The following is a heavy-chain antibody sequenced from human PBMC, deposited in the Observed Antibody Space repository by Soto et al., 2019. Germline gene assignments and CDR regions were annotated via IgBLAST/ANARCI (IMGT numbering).Heavy chain of an antibody. CDR1: GYTFTSYY. D-gene: IGHD5-12*01. CDR2: INPSGGST. CDR3: ARGGYSGYDFDY. J-gene: IGHJ4*02. V-gene: IGHV1-46*01. Sequence: ASVKVSCKASGYTFTSYYMHWVRQAPGQGLEWMGIINPSGGSTSYAQKFQGWVTMTRDTSISTAYMELSRLRSDDTAVYYCARGGYSGYDFDYWGQGTLVTVSS.